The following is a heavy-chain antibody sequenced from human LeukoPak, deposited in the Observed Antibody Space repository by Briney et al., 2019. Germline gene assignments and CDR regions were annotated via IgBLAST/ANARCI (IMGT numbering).Heavy chain of an antibody. J-gene: IGHJ3*02. D-gene: IGHD2-8*01. V-gene: IGHV3-48*04. CDR2: ISSSGSTI. Sequence: PGGSLRLSCAASGFTFSSYWVSWVRQAPGKGLEWVSYISSSGSTIYYADSVRGRFTISGDNAKNSLYLQMNSLRAEDTAVYYCARALMTPDAFDIWGQGTMVTVSS. CDR1: GFTFSSYW. CDR3: ARALMTPDAFDI.